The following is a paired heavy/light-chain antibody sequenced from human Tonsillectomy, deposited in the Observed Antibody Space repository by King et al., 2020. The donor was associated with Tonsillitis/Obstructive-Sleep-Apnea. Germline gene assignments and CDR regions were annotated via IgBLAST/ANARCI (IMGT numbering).Light chain of an antibody. Sequence: DIQMTQSPSSLSAYVGDSVTLTCRASQTIGTSLVWYQQKPGKAPKLLIFGASTLHSGVPSRFSGSGSGTAFTLTINTLQPEDFATYYCQQSYTTFPVTFGQGTKLEIK. J-gene: IGKJ2*01. CDR2: GAS. V-gene: IGKV1-39*01. CDR3: QQSYTTFPVT. CDR1: QTIGTS.
Heavy chain of an antibody. CDR2: IYYSYSEYT. V-gene: IGHV4-59*01. D-gene: IGHD6-19*01. J-gene: IGHJ4*02. CDR1: GGSITEYY. CDR3: ARAFSPYTSGFYPY. Sequence: QVQLQESGPGLVKPSETLSLTCAVSGGSITEYYWSWIRQSPGRGLEWIGYIYYSYSEYTNYNPSLKSRVAMSIDTSKGQFSLKLTSVTAADTAVYFCARAFSPYTSGFYPYWGQGILVTVSS.